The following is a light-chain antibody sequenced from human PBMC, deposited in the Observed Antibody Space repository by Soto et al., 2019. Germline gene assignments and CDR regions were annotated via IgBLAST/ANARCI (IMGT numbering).Light chain of an antibody. V-gene: IGKV1-33*01. CDR3: QQYDNPLLT. CDR2: DAS. Sequence: DIQMTQSPSSLSASVGDRVTITCRASQDISNYLNWYQQKPGKAPKLLIYDASNLETGVPSRFSGSGSGTDFTFTISSLQPEDIATYYCQQYDNPLLTFGGGTKVEIK. J-gene: IGKJ4*01. CDR1: QDISNY.